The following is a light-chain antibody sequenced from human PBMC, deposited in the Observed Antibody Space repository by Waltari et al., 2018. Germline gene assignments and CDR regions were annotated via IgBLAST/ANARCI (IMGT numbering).Light chain of an antibody. CDR2: YDS. Sequence: SYVVTQSPSVSVAPGETARITCGGDNIGRKSLHWYQQRPGQAPVLVISYDSDRPSGFPERFSGSNAGNTATLAISWVEADDEADYDCLVWHSTTDHHGVFGGGTKLTVL. V-gene: IGLV3-21*04. CDR3: LVWHSTTDHHGV. J-gene: IGLJ2*01. CDR1: NIGRKS.